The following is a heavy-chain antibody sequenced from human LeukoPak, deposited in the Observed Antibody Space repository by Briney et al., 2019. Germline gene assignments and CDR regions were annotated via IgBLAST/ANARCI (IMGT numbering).Heavy chain of an antibody. V-gene: IGHV3-21*01. CDR2: ISSSSSYI. Sequence: GGSLRLSCAASGFTFNSYSMNWVRQAPGKGLEWVSSISSSSSYIYYADSVKGRFTISRDNAKNSLYLQMNSLRAEDTAVYYCARESSFGNFDYWGQGTLVTVSS. D-gene: IGHD3-10*01. CDR3: ARESSFGNFDY. CDR1: GFTFNSYS. J-gene: IGHJ4*02.